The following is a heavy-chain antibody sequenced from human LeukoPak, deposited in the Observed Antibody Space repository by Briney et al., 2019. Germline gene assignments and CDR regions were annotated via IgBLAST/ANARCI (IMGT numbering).Heavy chain of an antibody. J-gene: IGHJ3*02. Sequence: GGSLRLSCAASGFTFSSYAMHWVRQAPGRGLEWVAVISYDGSNKYYADSVKGRFTISRDNSKNTLYVQMKSLGAEDTALYYCARVRGGNRGDAFDIWGQGTMVTVSS. CDR2: ISYDGSNK. CDR1: GFTFSSYA. D-gene: IGHD4-23*01. V-gene: IGHV3-30*04. CDR3: ARVRGGNRGDAFDI.